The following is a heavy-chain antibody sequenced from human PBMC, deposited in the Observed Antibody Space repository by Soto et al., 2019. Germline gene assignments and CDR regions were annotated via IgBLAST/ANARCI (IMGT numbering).Heavy chain of an antibody. CDR2: ISGSGGST. CDR3: AKDQVHVTTVTLWYFDL. CDR1: GFTFSSYA. J-gene: IGHJ2*01. Sequence: PGGSLRLSCAASGFTFSSYAMSWVRQAPGKGLEWVSAISGSGGSTYYADSVKGRFTISRDNSKNTLYLQMNSLRAEDTAVYYCAKDQVHVTTVTLWYFDLWGRGTLVTVSS. D-gene: IGHD4-17*01. V-gene: IGHV3-23*01.